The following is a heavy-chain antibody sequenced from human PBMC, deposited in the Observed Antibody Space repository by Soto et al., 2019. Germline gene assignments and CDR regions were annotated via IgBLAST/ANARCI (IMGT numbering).Heavy chain of an antibody. Sequence: ASVKVSRKVSGYTLTELSMNWVRPAPGKGLEWMGGFDPEDGETIYAQKYQGRVTMTEDTSTDTAYMELSSLRSEDTAVYYCGTGSRNDAIIKQWLGPRDAFDIW. CDR1: GYTLTELS. J-gene: IGHJ3*02. CDR3: GTGSRNDAIIKQWLGPRDAFDI. CDR2: FDPEDGET. D-gene: IGHD6-19*01. V-gene: IGHV1-24*01.